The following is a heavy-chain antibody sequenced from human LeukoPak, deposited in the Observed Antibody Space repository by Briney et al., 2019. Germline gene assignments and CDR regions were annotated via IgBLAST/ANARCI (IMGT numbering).Heavy chain of an antibody. CDR1: GFTFDDYA. CDR2: ISWNSGSI. V-gene: IGHV3-9*01. J-gene: IGHJ4*02. CDR3: AKDIVRYGGYSGLDY. Sequence: GRSLRLSCAASGFTFDDYAMHWVRQAPGKGLEWVSGISWNSGSIGYADSAKGRFTISRDNAKNSLYLQMNSLRAEDTALYYCAKDIVRYGGYSGLDYWGQGTLVTVSS. D-gene: IGHD5-12*01.